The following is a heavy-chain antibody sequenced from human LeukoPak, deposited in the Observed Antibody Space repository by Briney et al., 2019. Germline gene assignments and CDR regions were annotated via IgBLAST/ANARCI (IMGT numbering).Heavy chain of an antibody. V-gene: IGHV3-30*02. CDR1: GLTFSSYS. CDR2: IRYDGSNK. CDR3: MQAFY. J-gene: IGHJ4*02. Sequence: PGGSLRLSCAASGLTFSSYSMHWVRQAPGKGLEWVAFIRYDGSNKYYADSVKGRFTISRDNSKNTLSLQMNSLRAEDTAIYYCMQAFYWGQGTLVTVSS.